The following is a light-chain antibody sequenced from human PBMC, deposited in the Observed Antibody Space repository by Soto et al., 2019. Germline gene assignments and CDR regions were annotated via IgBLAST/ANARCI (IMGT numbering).Light chain of an antibody. V-gene: IGLV1-40*01. CDR1: SSNIGAGFD. Sequence: QSVLTQPPSVSGAPGQRGPISCTGTSSNIGAGFDVHWYQQLPGTAPKLLIYGNTNRPSGVPDRFSGSRSGTSASLAITGLQAEDEADYYCQSYDSSLSGWGVFGGGTKLTVL. CDR3: QSYDSSLSGWGV. CDR2: GNT. J-gene: IGLJ2*01.